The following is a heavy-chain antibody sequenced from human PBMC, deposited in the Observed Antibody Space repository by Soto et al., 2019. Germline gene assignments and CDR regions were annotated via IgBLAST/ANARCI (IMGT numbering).Heavy chain of an antibody. V-gene: IGHV5-51*07. Sequence: HQKPGKGLEWMGMIFPGDSDTKNSPSLQGQITMSVDKSDSSAYLQWRSLKASDTAMYYCAAGYTTGLDAFDIWGQGTMVTVSS. J-gene: IGHJ3*02. CDR3: AAGYTTGLDAFDI. CDR2: IFPGDSDT. D-gene: IGHD6-13*01.